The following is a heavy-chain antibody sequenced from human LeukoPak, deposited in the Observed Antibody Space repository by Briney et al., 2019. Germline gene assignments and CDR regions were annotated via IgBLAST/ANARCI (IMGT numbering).Heavy chain of an antibody. CDR3: ARDPAMTTLDY. Sequence: ASVKVSCKASGYTFTSYYMHWVRQAPGQGLEWMGIINPSGGSTSYAQKFQGRVTMTRDTSTSTAYMELRSLRSDDTAVYYCARDPAMTTLDYWGQGTLVTVSS. D-gene: IGHD4-11*01. CDR2: INPSGGST. J-gene: IGHJ4*02. CDR1: GYTFTSYY. V-gene: IGHV1-46*01.